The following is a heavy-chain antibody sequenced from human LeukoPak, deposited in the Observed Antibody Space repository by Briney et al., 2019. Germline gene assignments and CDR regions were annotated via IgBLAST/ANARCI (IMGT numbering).Heavy chain of an antibody. D-gene: IGHD6-19*01. CDR2: IDPSDSYT. J-gene: IGHJ6*02. CDR1: GYSFTSYW. V-gene: IGHV5-10-1*01. Sequence: GESLKISCKGSGYSFTSYWISWVRQMPGKGLEWMGRIDPSDSYTNYSPSFQGHVTISADESISTAYLQWSSLKASDTAMYYCARPGSSSGWYYYYGMDVWGQGTTVTVSS. CDR3: ARPGSSSGWYYYYGMDV.